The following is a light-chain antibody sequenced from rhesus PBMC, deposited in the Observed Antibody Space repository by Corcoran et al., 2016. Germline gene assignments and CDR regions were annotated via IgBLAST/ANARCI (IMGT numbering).Light chain of an antibody. Sequence: DIQMSQSPSSLSASVGDRVTITCRASQGISSYLNWYQQKPGKAPKLLINYANSLASGVPSRFSGSGSGTEFTLTISSLQPENFAAYYFQQGNSNPWTFGQGTKVEIK. V-gene: IGKV1-32*02. CDR1: QGISSY. CDR2: YAN. CDR3: QQGNSNPWT. J-gene: IGKJ1*01.